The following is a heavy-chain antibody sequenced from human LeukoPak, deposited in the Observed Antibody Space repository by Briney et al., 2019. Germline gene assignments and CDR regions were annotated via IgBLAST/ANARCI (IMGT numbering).Heavy chain of an antibody. CDR2: ISSSGSTI. CDR3: ASVPVRCSSTSCPHYYYYGMDV. D-gene: IGHD2-2*01. J-gene: IGHJ6*02. Sequence: EGSLRLSCAASGFTFSDYYMSWLRQAPGKGLEWVSYISSSGSTIYYADSVKGRFTISRDNAKNSLYLQMNSLRAEDTAVYYCASVPVRCSSTSCPHYYYYGMDVWGQGTTVTVSS. CDR1: GFTFSDYY. V-gene: IGHV3-11*01.